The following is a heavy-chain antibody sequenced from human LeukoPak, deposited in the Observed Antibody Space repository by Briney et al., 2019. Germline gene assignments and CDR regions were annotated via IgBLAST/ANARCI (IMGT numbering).Heavy chain of an antibody. V-gene: IGHV4-38-2*02. J-gene: IGHJ5*02. CDR2: TSHSDSP. CDR1: GMSITSRYY. D-gene: IGHD3-16*01. CDR3: ARDFGETSLPNWFDP. Sequence: PAETLSLTCSVSGMSITSRYYWGWIRQPPGKGLEWIGSTSHSDSPYYNPSLESRVTISLDTSGNQFSLKLTSVTAADTAVYYCARDFGETSLPNWFDPWGQGTLDIVSS.